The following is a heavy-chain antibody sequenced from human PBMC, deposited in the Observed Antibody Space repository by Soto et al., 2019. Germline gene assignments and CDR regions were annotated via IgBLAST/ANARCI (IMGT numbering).Heavy chain of an antibody. J-gene: IGHJ4*02. Sequence: PSETLSLTCAVSGDSINNNYYWGWIRKPPGKGLEWIASIYNSVSTHYNPSLKSRVTISIDTSKNQFSLQLTSATAADTAVYYCARNSSGWSFDSWGQGTQVTVSS. V-gene: IGHV4-38-2*01. CDR2: IYNSVST. CDR1: GDSINNNYY. D-gene: IGHD6-19*01. CDR3: ARNSSGWSFDS.